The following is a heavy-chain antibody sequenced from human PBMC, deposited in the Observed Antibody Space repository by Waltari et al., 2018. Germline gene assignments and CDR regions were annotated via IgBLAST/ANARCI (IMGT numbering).Heavy chain of an antibody. D-gene: IGHD3-3*01. J-gene: IGHJ6*02. CDR3: ARGQRGGKKDYYYYYGMDV. CDR1: GGTFSSYA. CDR2: IIPIFGTA. Sequence: QVQLVQSGAEVKKPGSSVKVSCKASGGTFSSYAISWVRPAPGTGLEWMGGIIPIFGTANYAQKFQGRVTITADESTSTAYMELSSLRSEDTAVYYCARGQRGGKKDYYYYYGMDVWGQGTTVTVSS. V-gene: IGHV1-69*01.